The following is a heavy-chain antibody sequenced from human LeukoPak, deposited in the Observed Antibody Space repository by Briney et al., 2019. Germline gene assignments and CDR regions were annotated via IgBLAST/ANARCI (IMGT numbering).Heavy chain of an antibody. J-gene: IGHJ5*02. CDR3: ARDHFSDAQRAHWFDP. CDR2: IYHSGST. D-gene: IGHD2/OR15-2a*01. V-gene: IGHV4-38-2*02. CDR1: GYSLSSGYY. Sequence: SETLALTCTVSGYSLSSGYYWGWIRHPPGKRLEWIGSIYHSGSTYYNPSLKSRVTISVDTSKNQFSLKLSSVTAADTAVYYCARDHFSDAQRAHWFDPWGQGTLVTVSS.